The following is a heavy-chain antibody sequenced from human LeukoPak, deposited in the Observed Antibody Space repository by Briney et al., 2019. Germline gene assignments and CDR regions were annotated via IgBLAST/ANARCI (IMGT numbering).Heavy chain of an antibody. CDR2: INPNSGGT. J-gene: IGHJ4*02. Sequence: ASVKVSCKASGYTFTGYYMHWVRQAPGQGLEWMGWINPNSGGTSYAQKFQGRVTMTRDTSISTAYMELSRLRSDDTAVYYCARGPNPDYYDSSGYLEDWGQGTLVTVSS. CDR1: GYTFTGYY. V-gene: IGHV1-2*02. D-gene: IGHD3-22*01. CDR3: ARGPNPDYYDSSGYLED.